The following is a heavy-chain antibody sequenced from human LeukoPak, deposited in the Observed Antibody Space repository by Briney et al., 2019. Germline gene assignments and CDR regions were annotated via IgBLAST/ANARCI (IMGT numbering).Heavy chain of an antibody. J-gene: IGHJ4*02. CDR2: IYTSGST. D-gene: IGHD3-22*01. Sequence: PSETLSLTCTVSGGSISSGSYYWSWIRQPAGKGLEWIGRIYTSGSTNYNPSLKSRVTISVDTSKNQFSLKLSSMTAADTAVYCCARAEYYYDSSGYYYFDYWGQGTLVTVSS. CDR3: ARAEYYYDSSGYYYFDY. V-gene: IGHV4-61*02. CDR1: GGSISSGSYY.